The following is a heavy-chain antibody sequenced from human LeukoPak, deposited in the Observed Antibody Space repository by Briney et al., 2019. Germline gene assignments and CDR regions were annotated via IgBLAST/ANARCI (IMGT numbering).Heavy chain of an antibody. V-gene: IGHV5-51*01. J-gene: IGHJ3*01. CDR1: GYSFTSYW. Sequence: GESLKISCKGSGYSFTSYWIGWVRQMPGKGLEWMGIIYPGDSDTRYSPSFQGQVTISADKSISTAYLQWSSLKASDTAMYYCARQYCTRVTCPGAFDVWGQGTVVTVSS. CDR3: ARQYCTRVTCPGAFDV. D-gene: IGHD2-8*01. CDR2: IYPGDSDT.